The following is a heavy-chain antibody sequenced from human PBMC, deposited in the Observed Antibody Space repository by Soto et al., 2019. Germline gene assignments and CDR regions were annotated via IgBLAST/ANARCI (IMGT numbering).Heavy chain of an antibody. D-gene: IGHD3-10*01. V-gene: IGHV2-5*02. Sequence: TLASPEQTLVLPCKFSGFSVSSSGVGVGWIRQTPGKALEWLALIYWDDDKRYSPSLKSRLTITKDTSKNQVVLTMTNMDPVDTATYYCALSLSTGFLDYWGQGTLVTVSS. CDR2: IYWDDDK. CDR1: GFSVSSSGVG. CDR3: ALSLSTGFLDY. J-gene: IGHJ4*02.